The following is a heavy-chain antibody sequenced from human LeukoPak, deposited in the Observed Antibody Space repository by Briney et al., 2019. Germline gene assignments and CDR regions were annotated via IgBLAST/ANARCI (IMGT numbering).Heavy chain of an antibody. CDR2: IFYSGST. J-gene: IGHJ5*01. Sequence: SETLSLICNVSGDSIGSSSYYWGWIRQTPEKGLEWIGSIFYSGSTYYTPSLKSRVTMSLDTSKNQFSLRLTSVTAADTAVYYCARQVAIVEPTDPNWFDSWGQGTLVTVSS. CDR3: ARQVAIVEPTDPNWFDS. V-gene: IGHV4-39*07. D-gene: IGHD1-26*01. CDR1: GDSIGSSSYY.